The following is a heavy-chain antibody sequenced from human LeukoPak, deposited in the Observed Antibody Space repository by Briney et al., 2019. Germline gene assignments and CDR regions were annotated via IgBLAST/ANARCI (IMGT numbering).Heavy chain of an antibody. D-gene: IGHD1-1*01. CDR3: ARGPIQLWIHNAMDV. CDR1: GFTFGDHA. V-gene: IGHV3-49*04. Sequence: GGSLRLSCTGSGFTFGDHAMRWVRQAPGKGLEWVGFIRSKAYRCTTEYAASVKVRFTISTDDSASIPYLQMNSLRTEDTAVYYCARGPIQLWIHNAMDVWGQGTTVTVSS. CDR2: IRSKAYRCTT. J-gene: IGHJ6*02.